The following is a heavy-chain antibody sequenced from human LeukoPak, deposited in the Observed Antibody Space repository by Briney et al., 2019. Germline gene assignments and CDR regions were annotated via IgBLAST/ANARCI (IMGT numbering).Heavy chain of an antibody. CDR3: ARGRSNYYGMDV. CDR2: IYYNGNT. D-gene: IGHD1-26*01. V-gene: IGHV4-59*01. CDR1: DGSINSYY. Sequence: SETLSLTCSVSDGSINSYYWNWIRRSPGKGLEWIGYIYYNGNTNYSPSLKSRVTMSVDTSKNLFSLKVSSVTAADTAVYYCARGRSNYYGMDVRGQGTTVTVSS. J-gene: IGHJ6*02.